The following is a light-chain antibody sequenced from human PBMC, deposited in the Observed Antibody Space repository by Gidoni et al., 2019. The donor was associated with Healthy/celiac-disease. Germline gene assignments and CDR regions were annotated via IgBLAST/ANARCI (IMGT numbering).Light chain of an antibody. V-gene: IGKV3-11*01. CDR3: QQRSNWPPLT. CDR1: QSVSSY. J-gene: IGKJ4*01. CDR2: EAS. Sequence: EIVLTHSPATLSFSPGERATLSCRASQSVSSYLAWYQQKPGQAPRPLIDEASNRATGIPARFSGSGSGTDFTLTISSLEPEDFAVYYCQQRSNWPPLTFXGXTKVEIK.